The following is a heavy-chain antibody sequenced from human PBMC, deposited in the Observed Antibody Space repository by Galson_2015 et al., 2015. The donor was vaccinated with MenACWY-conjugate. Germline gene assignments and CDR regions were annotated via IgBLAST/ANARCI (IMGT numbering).Heavy chain of an antibody. Sequence: SVKVSCKASGYTLTAYAVNWVRQAPGQGLEWMGWINTNTGNPTYAQGFTGRFAFPLDTSVSTAYLQISSLKAEDTAVYYCARDTGTGIFDYWGQGTLVTVSS. CDR2: INTNTGNP. CDR3: ARDTGTGIFDY. D-gene: IGHD1-1*01. J-gene: IGHJ4*02. CDR1: GYTLTAYA. V-gene: IGHV7-4-1*02.